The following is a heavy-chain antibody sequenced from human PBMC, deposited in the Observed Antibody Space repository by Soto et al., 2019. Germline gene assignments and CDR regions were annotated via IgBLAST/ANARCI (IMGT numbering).Heavy chain of an antibody. CDR3: ARSTYYAILPGSYYYYAMDV. Sequence: GGSLRLSCAASGFTVGSNYMSWVRQAPGKGLEWVSVIYSEGTPYYADSVKGRFTISRENSNNTLYLHMNNLRAEDKAVYYCARSTYYAILPGSYYYYAMDVWAQGTTVTVSS. CDR1: GFTVGSNY. J-gene: IGHJ6*02. V-gene: IGHV3-53*01. D-gene: IGHD3-9*01. CDR2: IYSEGTP.